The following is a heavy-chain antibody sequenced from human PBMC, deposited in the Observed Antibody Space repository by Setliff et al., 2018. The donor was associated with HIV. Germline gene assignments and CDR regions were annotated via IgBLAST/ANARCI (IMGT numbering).Heavy chain of an antibody. D-gene: IGHD4-4*01. J-gene: IGHJ3*02. CDR1: GFTFSDSV. CDR3: ASFPTITASQDVFDI. CDR2: ISVDGSGK. V-gene: IGHV3-30*07. Sequence: PGGSLRLSCTASGFTFSDSVMHWVRQPPGKGLEWVADISVDGSGKFYADSVKGRFTISRDNAKNSLYLQMISLRVEDTAIYYCASFPTITASQDVFDIWGHGTMVTVSS.